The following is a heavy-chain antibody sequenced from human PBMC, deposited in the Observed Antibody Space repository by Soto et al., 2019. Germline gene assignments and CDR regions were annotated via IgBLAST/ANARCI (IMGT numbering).Heavy chain of an antibody. CDR2: IYYSGST. CDR3: AGGHIVVVPAAPSPLNWFDP. CDR1: GGSISSGDYY. Sequence: SETLSLTCTVSGGSISSGDYYWSWIRQPPGKGLEWIGYIYYSGSTYYNPSLKSRVTISVDTSKNQFSLKLSSVTAADTAVYYCAGGHIVVVPAAPSPLNWFDPWGQGTLVTVSS. J-gene: IGHJ5*02. V-gene: IGHV4-30-4*01. D-gene: IGHD2-2*01.